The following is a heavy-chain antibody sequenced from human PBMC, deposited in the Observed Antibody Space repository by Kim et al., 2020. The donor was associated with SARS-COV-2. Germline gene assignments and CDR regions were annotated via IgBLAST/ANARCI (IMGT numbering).Heavy chain of an antibody. V-gene: IGHV3-74*01. Sequence: GGSLRLSCAASGFTFSTYWMHWVHQAPGKGLVWVSLISSDGSDTNYADSVKGRFTISRDNAKNTLYLQMNSLRAEDTAVYYCARGNLRALDIWGQGTMVTVSS. CDR1: GFTFSTYW. CDR2: ISSDGSDT. D-gene: IGHD1-1*01. CDR3: ARGNLRALDI. J-gene: IGHJ3*02.